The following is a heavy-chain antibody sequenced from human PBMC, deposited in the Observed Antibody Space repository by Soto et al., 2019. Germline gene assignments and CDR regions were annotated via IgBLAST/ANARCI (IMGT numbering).Heavy chain of an antibody. J-gene: IGHJ4*02. CDR2: ISGSGGGT. V-gene: IGHV3-23*01. Sequence: EVQVLESGGGLVQPGGSLRLSCAASGFTFSSYAMSWVRQAPRKGLEWVSSISGSGGGTYYADSVKGRFTFSRDNSKNTLYLQMNSLRAEDTAVYYCAKFGMATTKRSPPYYIDYWGQGALVTVSS. CDR3: AKFGMATTKRSPPYYIDY. CDR1: GFTFSSYA. D-gene: IGHD1-1*01.